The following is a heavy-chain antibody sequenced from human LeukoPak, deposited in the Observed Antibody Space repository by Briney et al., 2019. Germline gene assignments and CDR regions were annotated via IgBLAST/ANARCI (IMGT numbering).Heavy chain of an antibody. V-gene: IGHV1-69*05. Sequence: SVKVSCKASGGTFSSYAISWVQQAPGQGLEWMGGIIPIFGTANYAQKFQGRVTITTVESTSTAYMELSSLRSEDTAVYYCARGAPEYYFDYWGQGTLVTVSS. CDR1: GGTFSSYA. CDR3: ARGAPEYYFDY. CDR2: IIPIFGTA. J-gene: IGHJ4*02.